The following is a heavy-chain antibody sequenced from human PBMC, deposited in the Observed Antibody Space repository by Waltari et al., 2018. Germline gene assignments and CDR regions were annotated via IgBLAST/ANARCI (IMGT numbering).Heavy chain of an antibody. CDR1: GGPLTRLRYY. V-gene: IGHV4-39*01. CDR2: FFYRGTT. Sequence: QLQLQDSGPVLVTPSETLSLTCQVSGGPLTRLRYYWGWIRQPPGKGLEWIGSFFYRGTTNYNPSLNSRVTTFVDTSKNHFSLKLSSVTAADTATYYCSRQRWGQFDAFDIWGLGTMVTVSS. D-gene: IGHD3-16*01. J-gene: IGHJ3*02. CDR3: SRQRWGQFDAFDI.